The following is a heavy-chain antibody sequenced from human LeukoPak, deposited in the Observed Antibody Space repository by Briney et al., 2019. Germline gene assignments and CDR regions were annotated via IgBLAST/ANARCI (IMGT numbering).Heavy chain of an antibody. CDR1: GFTFSSYG. CDR3: AKDPAIGGQLPFLY. CDR2: IRYDGSNK. Sequence: GGSLRLSCAASGFTFSSYGMHWVRQAPGKGLEWVAFIRYDGSNKYYADSVKGRFTNSRDNSKHTLYLQMNSLRAEDTAVYYCAKDPAIGGQLPFLYWGQGTLVTVSS. D-gene: IGHD3-10*01. J-gene: IGHJ4*02. V-gene: IGHV3-30*02.